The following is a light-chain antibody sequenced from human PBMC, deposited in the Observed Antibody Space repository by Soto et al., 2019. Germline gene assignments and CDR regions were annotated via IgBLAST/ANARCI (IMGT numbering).Light chain of an antibody. CDR3: QQRSKWPLSVT. J-gene: IGKJ5*01. CDR2: GAS. V-gene: IGKV3-11*01. CDR1: QSVSSN. Sequence: EIVMTQSPATLSVSPGEGATLSCRASQSVSSNLAWYQQKPGQAPRLLIYGASNRATGIPARFSGSGSGTDFTLTISNLEPEDFALYYCQQRSKWPLSVTFGQGTRLEI.